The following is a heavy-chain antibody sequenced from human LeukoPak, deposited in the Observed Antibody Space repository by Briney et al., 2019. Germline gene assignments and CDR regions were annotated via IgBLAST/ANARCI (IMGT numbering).Heavy chain of an antibody. Sequence: ASVQVSCTASGYTFTTYAMNWVRQAPGQGLEWMGWINTNTGNPTYAQGFTGRFVFSLDTSVSTAYLQISSLKAEDTAVYYCAKEGQYSSSWYLGYWGQGTLVTVSS. V-gene: IGHV7-4-1*02. CDR1: GYTFTTYA. J-gene: IGHJ4*02. CDR3: AKEGQYSSSWYLGY. CDR2: INTNTGNP. D-gene: IGHD6-13*01.